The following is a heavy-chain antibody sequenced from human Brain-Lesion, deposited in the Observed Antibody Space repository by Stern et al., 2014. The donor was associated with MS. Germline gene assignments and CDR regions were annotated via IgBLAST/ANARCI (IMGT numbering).Heavy chain of an antibody. V-gene: IGHV1-24*01. J-gene: IGHJ4*02. CDR2: FDPEDGET. CDR1: GYTLTELS. D-gene: IGHD1-26*01. Sequence: VQLLESGAEVKKPGASVKVSCKGSGYTLTELSMHWVRQAPRKGLEWMGGFDPEDGETIYAQTFQGRVTMTEDTSTDTAYMELSSLRSEDTAVYYCATLSPGAGGNYYRHFDYWGQGTLVTVSS. CDR3: ATLSPGAGGNYYRHFDY.